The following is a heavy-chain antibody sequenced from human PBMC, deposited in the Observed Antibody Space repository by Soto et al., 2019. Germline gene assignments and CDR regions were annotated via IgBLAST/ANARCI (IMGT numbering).Heavy chain of an antibody. D-gene: IGHD1-26*01. CDR1: GGTFSSYA. CDR2: INPNSGGT. V-gene: IGHV1-2*04. J-gene: IGHJ4*02. CDR3: AVGELRGEIDY. Sequence: ASVKVSCKASGGTFSSYAISWVRQAPGQGLEWMGWINPNSGGTNYAQKFQGWVTMTRDTSISTAYMELSRLRSDDTAVYYCAVGELRGEIDYWGQGTLVTVSS.